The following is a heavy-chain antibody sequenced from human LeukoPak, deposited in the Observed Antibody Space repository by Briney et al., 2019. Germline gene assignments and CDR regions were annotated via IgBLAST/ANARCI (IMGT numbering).Heavy chain of an antibody. CDR2: MNPNSGNT. J-gene: IGHJ6*03. V-gene: IGHV1-8*02. CDR3: AREGVRVVAAGVKYYYYYMDV. Sequence: ASVKVSCKASGYTFTSYGISWVRQATGQGLEWMGWMNPNSGNTGYAQKFQGRVTMTRNTSISTAYMELSSLRSEDTAVYYCAREGVRVVAAGVKYYYYYMDVWGKGTTVTISS. D-gene: IGHD2-15*01. CDR1: GYTFTSYG.